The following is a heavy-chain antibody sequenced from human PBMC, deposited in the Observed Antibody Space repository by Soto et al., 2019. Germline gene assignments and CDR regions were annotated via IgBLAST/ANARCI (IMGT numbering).Heavy chain of an antibody. Sequence: QVVLLQSGTEVKRPGSSVKVSCKASGVPFNSYGFAWVRQAPGRGLEWVGRINPASQLRNYEQSLQGRVTITADTSTTTAYMELSGXXXXXTXXYYCARMKLASLDHWGQGTLVTVSS. CDR2: INPASQLR. CDR1: GVPFNSYG. J-gene: IGHJ4*02. CDR3: ARMKLASLDH. V-gene: IGHV1-69*09.